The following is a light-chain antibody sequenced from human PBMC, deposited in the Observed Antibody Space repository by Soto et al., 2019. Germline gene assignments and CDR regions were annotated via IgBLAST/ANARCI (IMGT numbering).Light chain of an antibody. CDR3: SSYAGSKNVV. V-gene: IGLV2-8*01. Sequence: QSALTQPPSASGSPGQSVAISCTGTSSDVGGYNYVSWYQQHPGKAPKLIIFEVSKRPSGVPDRFSGSKSGKTASLTVSGLQAEDEADYYCSSYAGSKNVVFGGGTKVTVL. J-gene: IGLJ2*01. CDR2: EVS. CDR1: SSDVGGYNY.